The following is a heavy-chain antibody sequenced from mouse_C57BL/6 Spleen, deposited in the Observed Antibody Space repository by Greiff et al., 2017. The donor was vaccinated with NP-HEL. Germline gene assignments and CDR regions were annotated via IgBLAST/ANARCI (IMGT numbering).Heavy chain of an antibody. J-gene: IGHJ4*01. CDR1: GYTFTSYW. Sequence: QVQLQQPGAELVKPGASVKMSCKASGYTFTSYWITWVKQRPGQGLEWIGDIYPGSGSTNYNEKFKSKATLTVDTSSSTAYMQLSSLTSEDSAVYYCARDDGYHYYAMDYWGQGTSVTVSS. D-gene: IGHD2-3*01. CDR2: IYPGSGST. CDR3: ARDDGYHYYAMDY. V-gene: IGHV1-55*01.